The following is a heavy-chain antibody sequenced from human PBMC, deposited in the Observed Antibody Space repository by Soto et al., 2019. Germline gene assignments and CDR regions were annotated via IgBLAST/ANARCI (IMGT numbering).Heavy chain of an antibody. J-gene: IGHJ5*02. V-gene: IGHV4-59*01. CDR3: ASSKMGLISVLET. CDR1: GDSIRSYF. CDR2: IPYSGGP. D-gene: IGHD2-8*01. Sequence: SETLSLTCNVSGDSIRSYFWSWIRQPPGKGLEWIGYIPYSGGPTYNPSLKSRVAISIDTSKKQFSLKMTSVTAADTAVYYCASSKMGLISVLETWGQGTLVTVSS.